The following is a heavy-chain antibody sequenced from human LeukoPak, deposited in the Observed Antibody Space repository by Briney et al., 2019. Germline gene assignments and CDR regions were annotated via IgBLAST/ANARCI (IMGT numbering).Heavy chain of an antibody. D-gene: IGHD6-6*01. V-gene: IGHV3-9*01. CDR2: ISWNSGSI. Sequence: GGSLRLSCEASGFTFDDYAMHWVRQAPGKGLEWVSGISWNSGSIGYADSVKGRFTISRDNAKNSLYLQMNSLRAEDTALYYCAKDRAYSSSFVDYWGQGTLVTVSS. CDR1: GFTFDDYA. J-gene: IGHJ4*02. CDR3: AKDRAYSSSFVDY.